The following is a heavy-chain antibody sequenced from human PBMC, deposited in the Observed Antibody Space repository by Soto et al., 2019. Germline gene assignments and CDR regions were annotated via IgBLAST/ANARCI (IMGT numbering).Heavy chain of an antibody. CDR3: AKPYYYDSSGYLGYYYYYGMDV. CDR2: ISCSGGST. V-gene: IGHV3-23*01. J-gene: IGHJ6*02. Sequence: EVQLLESGGGLVQPGGSLRLSCAASGFTFSSYAMSWVRQAPGKGLEWVSAISCSGGSTYYADSVKGRFTISRDNSKNTLYLQMNRLRAEDTAVYYCAKPYYYDSSGYLGYYYYYGMDVWGQGTTVTVSS. D-gene: IGHD3-22*01. CDR1: GFTFSSYA.